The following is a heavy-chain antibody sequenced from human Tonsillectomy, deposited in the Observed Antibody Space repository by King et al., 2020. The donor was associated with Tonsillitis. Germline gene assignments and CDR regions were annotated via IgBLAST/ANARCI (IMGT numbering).Heavy chain of an antibody. CDR1: GFRFDDYA. J-gene: IGHJ1*01. V-gene: IGHV3-9*01. CDR3: VKDTVVPMAGKEYFQY. D-gene: IGHD6-19*01. Sequence: VQLVESGGNLVQPGMSLRLACAASGFRFDDYAMHWVRQAPGKGLEWVSGISRDSGDIGYADSVKGRFTISRDNAKNSLYLQMDSLRAADTAFYYCVKDTVVPMAGKEYFQYWGQGTLVTVSS. CDR2: ISRDSGDI.